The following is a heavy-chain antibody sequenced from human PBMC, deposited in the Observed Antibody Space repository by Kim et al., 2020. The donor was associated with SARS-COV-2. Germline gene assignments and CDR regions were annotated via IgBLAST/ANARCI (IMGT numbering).Heavy chain of an antibody. V-gene: IGHV3-23*01. Sequence: KGRFTISRDNSKNTLYLQMNSLRVESTAVYYCAKDATYNWSYGPGYDFFDSWGQGTLVTVSS. D-gene: IGHD1-1*01. J-gene: IGHJ4*02. CDR3: AKDATYNWSYGPGYDFFDS.